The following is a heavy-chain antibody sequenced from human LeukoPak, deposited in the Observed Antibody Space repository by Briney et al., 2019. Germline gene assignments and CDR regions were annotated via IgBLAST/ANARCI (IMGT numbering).Heavy chain of an antibody. CDR2: INPNTGDT. D-gene: IGHD6-6*01. CDR3: ASYPRYSSSPPFDY. V-gene: IGHV1-2*02. Sequence: ASVKVSCKASGYTFTGYYMHWVRQAPGQGFEWMGWINPNTGDTNYAQKFQGRVTMTRDTTISAAFMELTRLTSDDTAVYYCASYPRYSSSPPFDYWGQGTLATVSS. CDR1: GYTFTGYY. J-gene: IGHJ4*02.